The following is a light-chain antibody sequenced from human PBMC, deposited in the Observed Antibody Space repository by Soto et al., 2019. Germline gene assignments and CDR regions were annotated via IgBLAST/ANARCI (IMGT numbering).Light chain of an antibody. CDR1: QSVSGSY. CDR3: QQYGGMWT. Sequence: EIVLTQSPGTLSLSPGERATLSCRASQSVSGSYLAWYQQSPGQAPRLLIPGASSRATGIPDRFTGSGSETDFTLTINRLEPEDFAVYYCQQYGGMWTFGQGTKVDNK. CDR2: GAS. V-gene: IGKV3-20*01. J-gene: IGKJ1*01.